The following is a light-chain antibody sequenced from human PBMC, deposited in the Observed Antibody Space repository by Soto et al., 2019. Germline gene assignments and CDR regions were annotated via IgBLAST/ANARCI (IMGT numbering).Light chain of an antibody. CDR3: QQYNRYSRT. Sequence: DIQMTQSPSTLSASIGDRVTITCRASQSISSWLAWYQQKPGKAPHLLIYNTSTLESGVPSRFSGSGSGTEFPLSVTSLQPDDFATYYCQQYNRYSRTFGQGTKVEV. CDR2: NTS. V-gene: IGKV1-5*01. CDR1: QSISSW. J-gene: IGKJ1*01.